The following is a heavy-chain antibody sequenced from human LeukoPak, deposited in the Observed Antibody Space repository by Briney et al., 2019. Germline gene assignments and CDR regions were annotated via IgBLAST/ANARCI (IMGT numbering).Heavy chain of an antibody. Sequence: SETLSLTCTVSGGSISSYYWSWIRQPAGKGLEWIGRIHTSGSTNYNPSLKSRVTMSVDTSKKHLSLKLSSVTAADTAVYYCAGYSSGWYLYYWGQGTLVTVSS. V-gene: IGHV4-4*07. J-gene: IGHJ4*02. CDR2: IHTSGST. D-gene: IGHD6-19*01. CDR3: AGYSSGWYLYY. CDR1: GGSISSYY.